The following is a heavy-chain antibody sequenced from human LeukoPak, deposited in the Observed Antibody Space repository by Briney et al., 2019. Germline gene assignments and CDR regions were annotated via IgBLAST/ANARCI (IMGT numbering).Heavy chain of an antibody. CDR1: GYTFTGYY. CDR3: AVYGSGTTPPTDY. D-gene: IGHD3-10*01. CDR2: ISAYNGNT. Sequence: ASVKVSCKASGYTFTGYYMHWVRQAPGQGLEWMGWISAYNGNTNYAQKLQGRVTMTTDTSTSTAYMELRSLRSDDTAVYYCAVYGSGTTPPTDYWGQGTLVTVSS. J-gene: IGHJ4*02. V-gene: IGHV1-18*04.